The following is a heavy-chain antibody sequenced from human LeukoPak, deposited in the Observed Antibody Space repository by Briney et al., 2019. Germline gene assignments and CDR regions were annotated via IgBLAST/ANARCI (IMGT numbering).Heavy chain of an antibody. CDR2: INPSGGST. CDR3: ARGSTPSYYYDSSGHFDY. CDR1: GYTFTSYY. V-gene: IGHV1-46*01. Sequence: ASVKVSCKASGYTFTSYYIHWVRQAPGQGLERMGIINPSGGSTSYAQKFQGRVTMTRDTSTSTVYMELSSLRSEDTAVYYCARGSTPSYYYDSSGHFDYWGQGTLVTVSS. D-gene: IGHD3-22*01. J-gene: IGHJ4*02.